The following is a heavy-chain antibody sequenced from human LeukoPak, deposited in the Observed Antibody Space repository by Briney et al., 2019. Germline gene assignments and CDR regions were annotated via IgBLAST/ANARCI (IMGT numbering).Heavy chain of an antibody. CDR1: GFTFSNFW. CDR2: IKQDGSEK. V-gene: IGHV3-7*01. J-gene: IGHJ4*02. D-gene: IGHD3-22*01. Sequence: PGGSQRLSCAASGFTFSNFWMSWVRQAPGKGLEWVANIKQDGSEKYYVDSVKGRFTISRDNAKNSLYLQMSSLRGDDTALYYCASEDNTGSSAYWGQGTLVTVSS. CDR3: ASEDNTGSSAY.